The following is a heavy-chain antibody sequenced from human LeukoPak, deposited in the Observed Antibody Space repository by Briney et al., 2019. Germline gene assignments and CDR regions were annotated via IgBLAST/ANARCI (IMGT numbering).Heavy chain of an antibody. D-gene: IGHD4-17*01. CDR1: RFTFSSYG. CDR3: AKGDPYDYGDYRWFDP. J-gene: IGHJ5*02. V-gene: IGHV3-30*02. CDR2: IQYDGSNE. Sequence: PGGSLRLSCAASRFTFSSYGMHWVRQAPGKGLEWVAYIQYDGSNEQYADSVKGRFSISRDSSKNMLYLQMNSLRAEDTAVYYCAKGDPYDYGDYRWFDPWGQGTLVTVSS.